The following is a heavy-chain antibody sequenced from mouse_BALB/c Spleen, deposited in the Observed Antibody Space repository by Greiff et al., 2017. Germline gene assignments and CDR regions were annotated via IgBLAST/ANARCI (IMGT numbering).Heavy chain of an antibody. V-gene: IGHV1S22*01. CDR1: GYTFTSYW. Sequence: KQPGSELVRPGASVKLSCKASGYTFTSYWMHWVKQRHGQGLEWIGNIYPGSGSTNYDEKFKSKGTLTVDTSSSTAYMHLSSLTSEDSAVYYCTRGRYGNYDAMDYWGQGTSVTVSS. J-gene: IGHJ4*01. D-gene: IGHD2-10*02. CDR2: IYPGSGST. CDR3: TRGRYGNYDAMDY.